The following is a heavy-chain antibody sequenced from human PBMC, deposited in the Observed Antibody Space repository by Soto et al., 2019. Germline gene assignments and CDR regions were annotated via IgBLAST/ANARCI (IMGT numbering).Heavy chain of an antibody. Sequence: ASVKVSCKASGYTFTGYYIHWVRQAPGQGLEWMGWINPNSGGKKYAQKFLGRVTMTRDTSISTAYMEVSRLRSDDTAVYYCARVLSGSDYGDYFDYWGQGTLVTVSS. CDR1: GYTFTGYY. CDR2: INPNSGGK. CDR3: ARVLSGSDYGDYFDY. J-gene: IGHJ4*02. V-gene: IGHV1-2*02. D-gene: IGHD4-17*01.